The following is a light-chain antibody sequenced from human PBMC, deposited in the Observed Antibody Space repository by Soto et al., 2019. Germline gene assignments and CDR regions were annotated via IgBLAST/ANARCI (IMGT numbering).Light chain of an antibody. Sequence: QSALAQPASVTGSPGQSITISCTGTSSDVGGYNRVSWYQHYPGTAPKLIIYEVAIRPSGVSDRFSGSKSGNTASLTISGLQGDDEADYYCCSYAGSSTYVFGTGTKLTVL. CDR2: EVA. CDR1: SSDVGGYNR. V-gene: IGLV2-23*02. J-gene: IGLJ1*01. CDR3: CSYAGSSTYV.